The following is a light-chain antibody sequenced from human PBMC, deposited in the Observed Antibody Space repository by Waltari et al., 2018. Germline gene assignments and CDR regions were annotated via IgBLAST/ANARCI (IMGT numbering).Light chain of an antibody. V-gene: IGKV1-12*01. J-gene: IGKJ1*01. CDR2: AAA. CDR1: QGINPW. Sequence: DIQMTQSPSSVSGSVGDRVTITCRASQGINPWVVWYQQKPGKAPRVLIYAAATLQSGVPSRFSGSGSGTDFNFTINSLQPEDSATYYCQQGRNFPWTFGQGTKV. CDR3: QQGRNFPWT.